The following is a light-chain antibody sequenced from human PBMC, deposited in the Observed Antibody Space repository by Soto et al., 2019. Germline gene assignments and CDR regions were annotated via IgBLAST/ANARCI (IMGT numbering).Light chain of an antibody. CDR2: DAS. J-gene: IGKJ5*01. CDR1: QSIRSTY. Sequence: EIVLTQSPATLSLSPGERATLSCGASQSIRSTYLAWYQQRPGLAPRLLIYDASRRATGIPDRFRGSGSGTDFTLTVSRLEPEDFAVYYCHQYGSSPPITFGQGTRLEIK. CDR3: HQYGSSPPIT. V-gene: IGKV3D-20*01.